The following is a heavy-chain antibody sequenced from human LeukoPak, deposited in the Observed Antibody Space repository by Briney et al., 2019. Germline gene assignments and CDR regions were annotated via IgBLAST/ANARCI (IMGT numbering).Heavy chain of an antibody. V-gene: IGHV4-34*01. Sequence: SETLSLTCAVYGGSFSGYYWSWIRQPPGKGLEWIGEINHSGSTNYNPSLKSRVTMSVDTSKNQFSLKLSSVTAADTAVYYCARHGGPYYYGSGSKNSARQSSNRYKYYFDYWGQGTLVTVSS. CDR3: ARHGGPYYYGSGSKNSARQSSNRYKYYFDY. CDR2: INHSGST. D-gene: IGHD3-10*01. CDR1: GGSFSGYY. J-gene: IGHJ4*02.